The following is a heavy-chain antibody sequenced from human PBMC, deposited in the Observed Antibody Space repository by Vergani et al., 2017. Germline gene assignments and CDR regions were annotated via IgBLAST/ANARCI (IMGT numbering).Heavy chain of an antibody. CDR3: ARHSTVEWLVKLGWIDP. Sequence: QLQLQESGPGLVKPSATLSLPCSVSGASIRSSNYYWGWIRQPPGKGLEWIASIYYSGSTYYNPSLKSRVTISVDTSKNQFSLKLSSVTAADTDVYFCARHSTVEWLVKLGWIDPWGQGILVTVSS. D-gene: IGHD6-19*01. V-gene: IGHV4-39*01. CDR1: GASIRSSNYY. J-gene: IGHJ5*02. CDR2: IYYSGST.